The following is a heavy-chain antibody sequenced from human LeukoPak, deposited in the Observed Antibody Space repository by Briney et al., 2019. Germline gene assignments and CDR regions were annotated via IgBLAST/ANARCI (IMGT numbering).Heavy chain of an antibody. V-gene: IGHV1-18*01. CDR1: GYTFTSYG. CDR2: ISAYNGNT. CDR3: ARDSLLWFGTWDWFDP. Sequence: ASVKVSCKASGYTFTSYGISWVRQAPGQGLEWMGWISAYNGNTNYAQKLQGRVTMTTDTSTSTAYMELRSLRSDDTAVYYFARDSLLWFGTWDWFDPWGQGTLVTVSS. D-gene: IGHD3-10*01. J-gene: IGHJ5*02.